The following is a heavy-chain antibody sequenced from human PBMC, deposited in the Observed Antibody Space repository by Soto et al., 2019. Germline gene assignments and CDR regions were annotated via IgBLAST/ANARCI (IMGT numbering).Heavy chain of an antibody. CDR2: ISYDGSNK. D-gene: IGHD3-10*01. CDR1: GFTFSSYG. Sequence: QVQLVGSGGGVVQPGRSLRLSCAASGFTFSSYGMHWVRQAPGKGLEWVAVISYDGSNKYYADSVKGRFTISRDNSKNTLYLQMNSLRAEDTAVYYCAKDGYYGSGSYYKQNYFDYWGQGTLVTVSS. CDR3: AKDGYYGSGSYYKQNYFDY. J-gene: IGHJ4*02. V-gene: IGHV3-30*18.